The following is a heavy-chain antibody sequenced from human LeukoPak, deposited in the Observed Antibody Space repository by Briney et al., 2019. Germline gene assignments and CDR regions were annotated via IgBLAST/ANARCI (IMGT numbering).Heavy chain of an antibody. Sequence: GGSLRLSCAVSGFSLSSYWMSWVRQAPGKGLEWVANINEDGTEKNYVDSVKGRFTISRDNAKNPLYLQMNSLRGEDTAVYYCARSRSYYTYWGQGTLVTVSS. CDR1: GFSLSSYW. CDR2: INEDGTEK. J-gene: IGHJ4*02. D-gene: IGHD3-10*01. CDR3: ARSRSYYTY. V-gene: IGHV3-7*01.